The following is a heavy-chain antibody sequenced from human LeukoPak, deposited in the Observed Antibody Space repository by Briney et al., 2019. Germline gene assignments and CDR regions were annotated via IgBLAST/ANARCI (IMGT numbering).Heavy chain of an antibody. CDR2: ISGSGGST. J-gene: IGHJ6*02. CDR3: AKDGYYDSSGGAGMDV. CDR1: GFTFSSYA. D-gene: IGHD3-22*01. V-gene: IGHV3-23*01. Sequence: GGSLRLSCAASGFTFSSYAMSWVRQAPGKGLEWVSAISGSGGSTYYADSVKGRFTISRDNAKNSLYLQMNSLRAEDTALYYCAKDGYYDSSGGAGMDVWGQGTTVTVSS.